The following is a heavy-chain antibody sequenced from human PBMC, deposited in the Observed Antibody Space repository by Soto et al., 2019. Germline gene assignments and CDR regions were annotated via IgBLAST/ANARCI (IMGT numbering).Heavy chain of an antibody. Sequence: QLQLQESGPGLVKPSETLSLTCTVSGRSISSSGYYWGWIRQPPGKGLEWIGRVSYGGGTYYNPSLKSRVTISVDTSKNQFSLKLNSVTAADTAVYYCARRNCSGGSCYPDYWGQGTLVTVSS. D-gene: IGHD2-15*01. J-gene: IGHJ4*02. CDR1: GRSISSSGYY. CDR3: ARRNCSGGSCYPDY. CDR2: VSYGGGT. V-gene: IGHV4-39*01.